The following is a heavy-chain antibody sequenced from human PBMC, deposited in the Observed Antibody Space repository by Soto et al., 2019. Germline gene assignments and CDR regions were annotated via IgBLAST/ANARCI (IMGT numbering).Heavy chain of an antibody. CDR2: TNTGGTT. V-gene: IGHV3-53*02. Sequence: EVQVLATGGGLIQPGGSLRLSCAASGFTVNSNYMSWVRQAPGEGLQWVSITNTGGTTYYADSVKGRFTVSRDNSNNTLYLQMNSLRAEDPAVYYCAKGDGFILAVWGQGTTVSVSS. J-gene: IGHJ6*02. CDR1: GFTVNSNY. D-gene: IGHD1-26*01. CDR3: AKGDGFILAV.